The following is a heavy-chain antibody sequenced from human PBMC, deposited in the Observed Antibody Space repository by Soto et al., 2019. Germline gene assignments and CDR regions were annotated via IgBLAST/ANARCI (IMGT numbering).Heavy chain of an antibody. J-gene: IGHJ4*02. CDR2: IIPLFGTA. V-gene: IGHV1-69*01. Sequence: QVQLVQSGAEVKKPGSSVKVSCKASGGTFSTYAIDWVRQAPGQGLEWMGGIIPLFGTANYAQKLQGRITITADESTRTANMELRSLRSEDTDVYYCARGVHYDSSGYYYFYWGQGTLVTVSS. CDR1: GGTFSTYA. D-gene: IGHD3-22*01. CDR3: ARGVHYDSSGYYYFY.